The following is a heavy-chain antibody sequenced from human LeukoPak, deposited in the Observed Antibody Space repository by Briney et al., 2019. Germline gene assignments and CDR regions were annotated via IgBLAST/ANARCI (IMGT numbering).Heavy chain of an antibody. CDR2: IKQDGSEK. D-gene: IGHD3-22*01. J-gene: IGHJ4*02. V-gene: IGHV3-7*01. Sequence: GGSLRLSCAASGFTFSSYWMSWVRQAPGKGLEWVANIKQDGSEKYYVDSVKGRFTISRDNAKNSLYLQVNSLRAEDTAVYYCARDLGYYYDSSGYYWWWGQGTLVTVSS. CDR3: ARDLGYYYDSSGYYWW. CDR1: GFTFSSYW.